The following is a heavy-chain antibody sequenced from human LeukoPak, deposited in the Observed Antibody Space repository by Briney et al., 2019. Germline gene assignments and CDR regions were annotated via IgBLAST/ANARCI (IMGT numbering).Heavy chain of an antibody. CDR1: GGSIRNYY. J-gene: IGHJ4*02. Sequence: SETLSLTCTVSGGSIRNYYWSWIRQPPGKGLEWIGYIYYSGDTNYNPSLKSRVTTSVDTSKNQFSLKLSSVTAADTAVYYCARHRFPPVGYCSGGSCYSLDYWGQGTLVTVSS. CDR2: IYYSGDT. V-gene: IGHV4-59*08. CDR3: ARHRFPPVGYCSGGSCYSLDY. D-gene: IGHD2-15*01.